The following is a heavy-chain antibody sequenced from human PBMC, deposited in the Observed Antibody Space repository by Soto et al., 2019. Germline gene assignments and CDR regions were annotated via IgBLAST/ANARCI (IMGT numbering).Heavy chain of an antibody. Sequence: EVQLVESGGGLVQPGGSLRLSCVASGFTFSSSWMSWVRQAPGKGLEWVANIKQDGSDKYYVDSVEGRFTISRDNAKNSLYLQINSLRAEDTAVYYCARTSSFAAAVWGQWTMVIVSS. J-gene: IGHJ3*01. D-gene: IGHD6-13*01. CDR3: ARTSSFAAAV. V-gene: IGHV3-7*01. CDR2: IKQDGSDK. CDR1: GFTFSSSW.